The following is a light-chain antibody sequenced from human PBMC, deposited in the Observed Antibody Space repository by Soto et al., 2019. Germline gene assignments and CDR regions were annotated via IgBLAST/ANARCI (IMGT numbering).Light chain of an antibody. J-gene: IGKJ2*01. CDR1: QSISSW. V-gene: IGKV1-5*03. CDR3: QQYNSYSPYT. CDR2: KAS. Sequence: DIQMTQSPSTLFASVGDRVTITCRASQSISSWLAWYQQKPGKAPKLLIYKASSLESGVPSRFSGSGSGTEFTLTISSLQHDDFATYYCQQYNSYSPYTFGQGTKLEIK.